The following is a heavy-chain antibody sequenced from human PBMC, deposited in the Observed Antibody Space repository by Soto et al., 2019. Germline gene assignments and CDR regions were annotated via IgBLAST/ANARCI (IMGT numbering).Heavy chain of an antibody. Sequence: GEPLKISCKGSGYTFTNYWIGCVRQMPGKGPEWMGIIYPGDSDTKYNPSFQGQVTISADKSISTAYLQWSSLKASDTALYYCARPSDYYDSSGYYQLQAFEYWGQGTMVTVSS. CDR3: ARPSDYYDSSGYYQLQAFEY. D-gene: IGHD3-22*01. J-gene: IGHJ4*02. CDR2: IYPGDSDT. CDR1: GYTFTNYW. V-gene: IGHV5-51*01.